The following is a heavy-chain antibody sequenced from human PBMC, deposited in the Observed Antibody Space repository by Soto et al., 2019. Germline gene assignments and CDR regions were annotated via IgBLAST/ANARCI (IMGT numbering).Heavy chain of an antibody. CDR3: ASWDYDFWSGYYDY. CDR1: GFTFSSYS. CDR2: IKQDGSEK. V-gene: IGHV3-7*01. J-gene: IGHJ4*02. Sequence: GGSLRLSCAASGFTFSSYSMNWVRQAPGKGLEWVANIKQDGSEKYYVDSVKGRFTISRDNAKNSLYLQMNSLRAEDTAVYYCASWDYDFWSGYYDYWGQGTLVTVSS. D-gene: IGHD3-3*01.